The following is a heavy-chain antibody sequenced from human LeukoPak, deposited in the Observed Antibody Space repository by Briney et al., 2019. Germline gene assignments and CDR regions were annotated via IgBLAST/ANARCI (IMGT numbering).Heavy chain of an antibody. CDR1: GGSTSSHY. CDR2: MYTSGST. V-gene: IGHV4-4*07. J-gene: IGHJ3*02. CDR3: ATTRNYYDSSGYSGRNAFDI. D-gene: IGHD3-22*01. Sequence: SETLSLTCTVSGGSTSSHYWSWIRQPAGKGLEWIGRMYTSGSTNYNPSLKSRVTMSVDTSKNQVSLKLSSVTAADTAVYYCATTRNYYDSSGYSGRNAFDIWGQGTMVTVSS.